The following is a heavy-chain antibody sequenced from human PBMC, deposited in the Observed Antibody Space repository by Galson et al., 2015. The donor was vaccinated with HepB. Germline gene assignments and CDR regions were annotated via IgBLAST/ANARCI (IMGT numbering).Heavy chain of an antibody. J-gene: IGHJ5*02. Sequence: SVKVSCKASGSTFITYGISWVRQAPGQGLEWMGWISVYNGNTKYAQKLQGRVTMTTDTSTNTAYMELRSLRSDDTAVYYCARDTIAARPGWFDPWGQGTLVTVSS. CDR1: GSTFITYG. V-gene: IGHV1-18*04. D-gene: IGHD6-6*01. CDR2: ISVYNGNT. CDR3: ARDTIAARPGWFDP.